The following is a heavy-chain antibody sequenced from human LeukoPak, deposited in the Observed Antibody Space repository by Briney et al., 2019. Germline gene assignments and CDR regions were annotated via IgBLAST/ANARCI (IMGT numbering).Heavy chain of an antibody. Sequence: GGSLRLSCAASGFTFSSYAMNWVRQAPGKGLEWVSAISDSGGYTYYADSVKGRFTVSRDNSKNTLYLQMNSLRAEDTAVYYCAKRGYSYGQFDYWGQGTLVTVSS. CDR1: GFTFSSYA. CDR2: ISDSGGYT. D-gene: IGHD5-18*01. CDR3: AKRGYSYGQFDY. J-gene: IGHJ4*02. V-gene: IGHV3-23*01.